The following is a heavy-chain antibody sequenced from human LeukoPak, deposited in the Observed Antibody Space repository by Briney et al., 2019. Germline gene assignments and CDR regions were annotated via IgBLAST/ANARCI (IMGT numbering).Heavy chain of an antibody. CDR1: GYTFTSYG. Sequence: GASVKVSCKASGYTFTSYGISWVRQAPGQGLEWMGWISAYNGNTNYAQKLQGRVTMTTDTSTSTAYMELRSLRSDDTAVYYCARDRRIDDYGDYGVDYWGQGTLVTVSS. V-gene: IGHV1-18*01. CDR2: ISAYNGNT. D-gene: IGHD4-17*01. CDR3: ARDRRIDDYGDYGVDY. J-gene: IGHJ4*02.